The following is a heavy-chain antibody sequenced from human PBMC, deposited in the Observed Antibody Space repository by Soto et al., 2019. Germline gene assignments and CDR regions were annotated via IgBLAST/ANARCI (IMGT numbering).Heavy chain of an antibody. CDR2: ISGSGGST. D-gene: IGHD3-10*01. V-gene: IGHV3-23*01. CDR1: GFTFSSYA. J-gene: IGHJ5*02. Sequence: EVQLLESGGGLVQPGGSLRLSCAASGFTFSSYAMSWVRQAPGKGLEWVSAISGSGGSTYYADSVKGRFTISRDNSKNTLYLQMNSLRAEDTAVYYCAKDGIAPTMVRGVIRNNWFDPWGQGTLVTVSS. CDR3: AKDGIAPTMVRGVIRNNWFDP.